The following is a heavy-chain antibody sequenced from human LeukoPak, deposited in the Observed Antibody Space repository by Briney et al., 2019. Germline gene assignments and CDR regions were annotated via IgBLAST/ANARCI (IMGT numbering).Heavy chain of an antibody. D-gene: IGHD5-12*01. Sequence: PGGSLRLSCAASGFTFSSYSMNWVRQAPGKGLEWVSSISSSSSYIYYADSVKGRFTISRDNAKNSLYLQMNSLRAEDTAVYYCASSLRGYDFRDYWGQGTLVTVSS. CDR1: GFTFSSYS. CDR2: ISSSSSYI. J-gene: IGHJ4*02. V-gene: IGHV3-21*01. CDR3: ASSLRGYDFRDY.